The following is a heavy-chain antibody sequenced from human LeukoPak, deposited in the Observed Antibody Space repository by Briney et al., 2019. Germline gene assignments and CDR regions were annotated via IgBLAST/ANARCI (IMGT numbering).Heavy chain of an antibody. CDR2: ISWNSGSV. CDR1: GLTFDDYA. Sequence: GGSLRLSCAASGLTFDDYAMHWVRQAPGKGLEWVSGISWNSGSVGYADSVKGRFTISRDNAKNSLYLQMNSLRAEDTALYYCAKDTGYYYDSSGLFPYWGQGTLVTVSS. V-gene: IGHV3-9*01. CDR3: AKDTGYYYDSSGLFPY. D-gene: IGHD3-22*01. J-gene: IGHJ4*02.